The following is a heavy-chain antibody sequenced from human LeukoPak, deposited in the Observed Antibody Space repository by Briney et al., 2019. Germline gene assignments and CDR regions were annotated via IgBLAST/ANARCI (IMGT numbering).Heavy chain of an antibody. CDR3: AAIYDSSPSYYYFYMDV. J-gene: IGHJ6*03. CDR2: IYHSGST. D-gene: IGHD3-22*01. Sequence: SGTLSLTCAVSGGSISSSNWWSWVRQPPGKGLEWIGEIYHSGSTNYNPSLKSRVTISVDTSKNQFSLKLSSVTAADTAVYYCAAIYDSSPSYYYFYMDVWGKGTTVTVSS. CDR1: GGSISSSNW. V-gene: IGHV4-4*02.